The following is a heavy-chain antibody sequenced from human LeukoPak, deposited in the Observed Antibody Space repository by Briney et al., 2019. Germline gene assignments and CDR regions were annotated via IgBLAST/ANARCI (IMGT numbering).Heavy chain of an antibody. CDR1: GYTFTGYY. J-gene: IGHJ4*02. V-gene: IGHV1-2*04. CDR2: INPNSGGT. Sequence: ASVKVSCKASGYTFTGYYMHWVQQAPGQGLEWMGWINPNSGGTNYAQKFQGWVTMTRDTSISTAYMELSRLRSDDTAVYYCARSPEYGDSPYFDYWGQGTLVAVSS. D-gene: IGHD4-17*01. CDR3: ARSPEYGDSPYFDY.